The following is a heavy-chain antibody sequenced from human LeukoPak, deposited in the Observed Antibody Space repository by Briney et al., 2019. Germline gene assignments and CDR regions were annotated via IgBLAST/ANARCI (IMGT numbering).Heavy chain of an antibody. D-gene: IGHD5-12*01. J-gene: IGHJ4*02. CDR3: ARDRDGYNQFDY. CDR2: INPNSGGT. V-gene: IGHV1-2*02. CDR1: GYTFTSYG. Sequence: ASVKVSCKASGYTFTSYGISWVRQAPGQGLEWMGWINPNSGGTNYAQKFQGRVTMTRDTSISTAYMELSRLRSDDTAVYYCARDRDGYNQFDYWGQGTLVTVSS.